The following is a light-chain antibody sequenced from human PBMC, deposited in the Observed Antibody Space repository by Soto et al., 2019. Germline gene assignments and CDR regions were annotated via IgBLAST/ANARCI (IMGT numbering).Light chain of an antibody. Sequence: QSALTQPASVSGSPGQSITISCTGTSSDVGSYNLVSWYQQHPGKAPKLMIYEGTKRPSGVSNRFSGSKSGNTASLTIPGLQAEDEADYYCCSYAGSSTFEVFGGGTKVTVL. J-gene: IGLJ2*01. CDR3: CSYAGSSTFEV. CDR1: SSDVGSYNL. CDR2: EGT. V-gene: IGLV2-23*03.